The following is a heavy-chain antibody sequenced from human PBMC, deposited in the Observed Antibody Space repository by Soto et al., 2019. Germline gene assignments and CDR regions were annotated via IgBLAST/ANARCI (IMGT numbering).Heavy chain of an antibody. CDR3: ARRYGGTFDY. CDR2: IYYNGST. Sequence: QVQLQESGPGLVKPSETLSLTCTVSCGSISSYYWSWIRHPPGKGLEWIGFIYYNGSTNYNPSLKSRVTTSVDTSKNQFPLKLSSVTAADTAVYYCARRYGGTFDYWGQGTLVTVSS. V-gene: IGHV4-59*08. J-gene: IGHJ4*02. D-gene: IGHD2-15*01. CDR1: CGSISSYY.